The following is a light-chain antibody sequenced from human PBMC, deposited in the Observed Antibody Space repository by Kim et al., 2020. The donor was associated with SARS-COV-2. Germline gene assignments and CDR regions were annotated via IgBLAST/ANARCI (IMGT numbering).Light chain of an antibody. CDR2: GAS. Sequence: EIVLTQSPGTLSLSPGETATLSCRASQSISSALLAWYQQRPGQAPWLLMSGASIRATGIPDRFSGSGSGTDFTLTISRLETDDFAVYYCQQYGTTPLTFGGGTKVEIK. J-gene: IGKJ4*01. CDR3: QQYGTTPLT. CDR1: QSISSAL. V-gene: IGKV3-20*01.